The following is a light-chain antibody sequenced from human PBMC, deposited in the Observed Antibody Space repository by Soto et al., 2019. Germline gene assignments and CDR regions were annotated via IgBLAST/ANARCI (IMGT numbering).Light chain of an antibody. CDR1: QSISSY. CDR2: AAS. V-gene: IGKV1-39*01. J-gene: IGKJ1*01. CDR3: RQSYSTPPWT. Sequence: DIQMTQSPSSLSASVGDRVTITCRASQSISSYLNWYQQKPGKAPKLLIYAASSLQSGVPSRFSGGGSGTDFTLTISSLQPEDFATYYCRQSYSTPPWTFGHGTKVEIK.